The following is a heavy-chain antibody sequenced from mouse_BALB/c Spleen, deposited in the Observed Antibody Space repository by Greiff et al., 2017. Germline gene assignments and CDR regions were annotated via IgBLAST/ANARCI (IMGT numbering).Heavy chain of an antibody. CDR2: ISSGGGST. CDR3: ARRTARATAFAY. D-gene: IGHD3-2*01. V-gene: IGHV5-12-1*01. Sequence: EVQGVESGGGLVKPGGSLKLSCAASGFAFSSYDMSWVRQTPEKRLEWVAYISSGGGSTYYPDTVKGRFTISRDNAKNTLYLQMSSLKSEDTAMYYCARRTARATAFAYWGQGTLVTVSA. J-gene: IGHJ3*01. CDR1: GFAFSSYD.